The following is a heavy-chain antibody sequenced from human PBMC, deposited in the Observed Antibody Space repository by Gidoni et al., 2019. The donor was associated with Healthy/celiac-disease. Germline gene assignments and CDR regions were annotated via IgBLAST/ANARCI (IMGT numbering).Heavy chain of an antibody. Sequence: QVQLQESGPGLVKPSQTLSLTCTVSGGSISSGDYFWSWIRQPAGKGLEWIGRIYTSGSTNYNPSLKSRVTISVDTFRNQFSLKVNSVTAADTAVYHCARGGRFLEWTFDYWGQGTLVTVSS. V-gene: IGHV4-61*02. CDR2: IYTSGST. J-gene: IGHJ4*02. D-gene: IGHD3-3*01. CDR1: GGSISSGDYF. CDR3: ARGGRFLEWTFDY.